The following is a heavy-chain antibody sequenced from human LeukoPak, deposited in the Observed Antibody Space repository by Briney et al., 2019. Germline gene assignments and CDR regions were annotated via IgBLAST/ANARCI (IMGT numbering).Heavy chain of an antibody. CDR2: INPSGGST. Sequence: ASVKVSCKASGYTFTSYFIHWVRQAPGQGLEWMGMINPSGGSTSYAQKFQGRVTMTRDTSTSTVYMELSSLRSEDTAVHYCARGGPGGASSYWGQGTWSPSPQ. D-gene: IGHD2-8*02. J-gene: IGHJ4*02. CDR3: ARGGPGGASSY. V-gene: IGHV1-46*01. CDR1: GYTFTSYF.